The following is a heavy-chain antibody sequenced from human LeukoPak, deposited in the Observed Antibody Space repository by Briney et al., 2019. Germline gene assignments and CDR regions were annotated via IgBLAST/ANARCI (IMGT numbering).Heavy chain of an antibody. CDR1: GGTFSSYA. CDR3: ATVFKGGSYPPRY. J-gene: IGHJ4*02. V-gene: IGHV1-69*13. D-gene: IGHD1-26*01. CDR2: IIPIFGTA. Sequence: SVKVSCKASGGTFSSYAISWVRQAPGQGLEWMGGIIPIFGTANYAQKFQGRVTITADESTSTAYMELSSLRSEDTAVYYCATVFKGGSYPPRYWGQGTLVTVSS.